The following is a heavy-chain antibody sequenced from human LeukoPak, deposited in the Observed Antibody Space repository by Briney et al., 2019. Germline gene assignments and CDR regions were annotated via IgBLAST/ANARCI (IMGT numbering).Heavy chain of an antibody. J-gene: IGHJ4*02. Sequence: PSETLSLTCAVSGYSISSGYYWGWIRQPPRKGLEWIGSIYHSGSTSYNPSLKSRVTISVDTSKSQFSLKLSSVTAADTAVYYCASLDFWSGYYTSLFDYWGQGTLVTVSS. CDR2: IYHSGST. V-gene: IGHV4-38-2*01. CDR3: ASLDFWSGYYTSLFDY. CDR1: GYSISSGYY. D-gene: IGHD3-3*01.